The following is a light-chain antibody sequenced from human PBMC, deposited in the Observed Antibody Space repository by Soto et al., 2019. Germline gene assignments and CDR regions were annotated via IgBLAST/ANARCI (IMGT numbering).Light chain of an antibody. CDR2: GAS. Sequence: EIVMTQSPVTLSVSPGERATLSCRASQSVSANIAWFQQKPGQAPRLLIFGASTRATGIPARFSGSGSGTEFTLTISILQSEDFAVYYCQQYNDWPLAFGPGTKVDIK. CDR1: QSVSAN. J-gene: IGKJ3*01. V-gene: IGKV3-15*01. CDR3: QQYNDWPLA.